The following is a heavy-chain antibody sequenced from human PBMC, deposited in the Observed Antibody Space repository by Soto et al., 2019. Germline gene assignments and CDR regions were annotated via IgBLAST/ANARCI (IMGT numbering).Heavy chain of an antibody. CDR3: ARVLNDYIWGSYRYNWFDP. D-gene: IGHD3-16*02. CDR2: INAGNGNT. V-gene: IGHV1-3*01. CDR1: GYTFTSYA. J-gene: IGHJ5*02. Sequence: ASVKVSCKASGYTFTSYAMHWVRQAPGQRLEWMGWINAGNGNTKYSQKFQGRVTITRDTSASTAYMELSSLRSEDTAVYYCARVLNDYIWGSYRYNWFDPWGQGTLVTVSS.